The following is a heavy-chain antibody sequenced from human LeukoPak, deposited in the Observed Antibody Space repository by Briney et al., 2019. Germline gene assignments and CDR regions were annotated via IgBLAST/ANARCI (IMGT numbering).Heavy chain of an antibody. J-gene: IGHJ4*02. Sequence: ASLKVSCKASGYTLTGSYMHWVRQAPGQGLEWMGRINPNSGGTNYAQKFQGRVTMTRDTSISTAYMELSRLRSDDTAVYYCARSGRGYKDYWGQGTLVTVSS. D-gene: IGHD5-18*01. CDR3: ARSGRGYKDY. CDR2: INPNSGGT. CDR1: GYTLTGSY. V-gene: IGHV1-2*06.